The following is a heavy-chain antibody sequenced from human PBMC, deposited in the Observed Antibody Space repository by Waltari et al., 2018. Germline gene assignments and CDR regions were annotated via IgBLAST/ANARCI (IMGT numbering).Heavy chain of an antibody. CDR1: GGSFSGYY. D-gene: IGHD2-2*01. J-gene: IGHJ6*03. Sequence: QVQLQQWGAGLLKPSETLSLTCAVHGGSFSGYYWSWIRQPPGKGLEWSGEINHSGSTNYNPSLKSRVTISVDTSKNQFSLKLSSVTAADTAVYYCARGGYCSSTSCYYYYYMDVWGKGTTVTVSS. CDR2: INHSGST. V-gene: IGHV4-34*01. CDR3: ARGGYCSSTSCYYYYYMDV.